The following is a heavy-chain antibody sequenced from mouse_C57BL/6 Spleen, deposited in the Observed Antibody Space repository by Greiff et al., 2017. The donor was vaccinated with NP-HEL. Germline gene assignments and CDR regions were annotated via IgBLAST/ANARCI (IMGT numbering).Heavy chain of an antibody. CDR1: GFTFSDYG. CDR2: ISSGSSTI. J-gene: IGHJ4*01. D-gene: IGHD1-1*01. Sequence: DVKLVESGGGLVKPGGSLKLSCAASGFTFSDYGMHWVRQAPEKGLEWVAYISSGSSTIYYADTVKGRFTISRDNAKNTLFLQMTSLRSEDTAMYYCASSSPSYYYAMDYWGQGTSVTVSS. CDR3: ASSSPSYYYAMDY. V-gene: IGHV5-17*01.